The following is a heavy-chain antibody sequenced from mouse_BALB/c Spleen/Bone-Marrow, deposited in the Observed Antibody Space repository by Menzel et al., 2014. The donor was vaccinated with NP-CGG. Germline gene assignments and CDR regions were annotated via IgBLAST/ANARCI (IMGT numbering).Heavy chain of an antibody. CDR2: IDPANGNT. CDR1: GFNIKDTY. Sequence: EVQLVESGAELVKPGASVKLSCTAPGFNIKDTYMHWVKQRPEQGLEWIGRIDPANGNTKYDPKFQGKATITADTSSNTAYLQLSSLTSEDTAVYYCARNGNYGAWFAYWGQGTLVTVSA. D-gene: IGHD2-1*01. V-gene: IGHV14-3*02. J-gene: IGHJ3*01. CDR3: ARNGNYGAWFAY.